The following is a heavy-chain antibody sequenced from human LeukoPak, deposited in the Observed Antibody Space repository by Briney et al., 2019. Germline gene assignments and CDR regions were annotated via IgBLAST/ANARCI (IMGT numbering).Heavy chain of an antibody. CDR2: IYTSGST. CDR3: ARAGYSSGWYGARYYMDV. J-gene: IGHJ6*03. V-gene: IGHV4-61*02. CDR1: GDSISSGDYY. Sequence: SETLSLTCTVSGDSISSGDYYWSWIRQPAGKGLEWIGRIYTSGSTNYNPSLKSRVTISVDTSKNQFSLKLSSVTAADTAVYYCARAGYSSGWYGARYYMDVWGKGTTVTVSS. D-gene: IGHD6-19*01.